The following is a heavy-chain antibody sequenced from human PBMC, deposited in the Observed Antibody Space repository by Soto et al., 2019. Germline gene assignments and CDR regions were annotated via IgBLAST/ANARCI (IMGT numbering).Heavy chain of an antibody. CDR3: ARSRPTLYYYYVMDV. D-gene: IGHD4-4*01. Sequence: QVQLVQSGAEVKKPGASVKVSCKASGYTFTSYAMHWVRQAPGHRLEWMGWINAGNGNTKYSQKFQGRVTITRDTSASTAYMELSSLRSEDTAVYYCARSRPTLYYYYVMDVWGQGTTVTVSS. CDR1: GYTFTSYA. CDR2: INAGNGNT. J-gene: IGHJ6*02. V-gene: IGHV1-3*01.